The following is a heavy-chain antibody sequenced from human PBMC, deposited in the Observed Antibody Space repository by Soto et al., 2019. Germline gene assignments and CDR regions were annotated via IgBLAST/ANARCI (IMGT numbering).Heavy chain of an antibody. Sequence: GASVKVSCKASGDTFTGYYMHWVRQAPGQGLEWMGWINPNSGGTNYAQKFQGWVTMTRDTSISTAYMELSRLRSDDTAVYYCARGEYCSGGSCYLKGSFDYWGQGTLVTVS. CDR1: GDTFTGYY. D-gene: IGHD2-15*01. CDR3: ARGEYCSGGSCYLKGSFDY. V-gene: IGHV1-2*04. J-gene: IGHJ4*02. CDR2: INPNSGGT.